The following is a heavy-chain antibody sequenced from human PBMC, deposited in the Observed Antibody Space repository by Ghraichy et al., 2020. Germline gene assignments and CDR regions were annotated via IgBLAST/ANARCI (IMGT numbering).Heavy chain of an antibody. Sequence: LSLTCAASEFTFKIHWMGWVRQAPGKGLEWVATINGDGREKYYVDSVRGRFTISRDNARNSLYLQMSSLRVEDTAVYYCARAGSPGSVDVWGQGTAVTVSS. D-gene: IGHD3-10*01. CDR1: EFTFKIHW. J-gene: IGHJ6*02. V-gene: IGHV3-7*03. CDR3: ARAGSPGSVDV. CDR2: INGDGREK.